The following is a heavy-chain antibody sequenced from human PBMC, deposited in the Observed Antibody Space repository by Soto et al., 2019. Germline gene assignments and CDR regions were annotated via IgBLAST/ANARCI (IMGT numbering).Heavy chain of an antibody. D-gene: IGHD3-22*01. CDR3: ARDKRVTMIGGWFDP. J-gene: IGHJ5*02. V-gene: IGHV4-38-2*02. CDR1: GYSISSGYY. Sequence: TLSLTCVVSGYSISSGYYWAWVRQPPGKELEWIGSIYHSGKTYYKPSLRSRVTVSVDTSKNQFSMKLISVTAADTAVYYCARDKRVTMIGGWFDPWGQGTLVTVSS. CDR2: IYHSGKT.